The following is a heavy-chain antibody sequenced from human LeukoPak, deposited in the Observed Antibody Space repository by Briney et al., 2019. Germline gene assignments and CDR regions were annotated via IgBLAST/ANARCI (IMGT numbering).Heavy chain of an antibody. CDR3: AREYDSSWPS. J-gene: IGHJ5*02. CDR1: GFSFRTYA. V-gene: IGHV3-23*01. CDR2: ISDNSGKI. Sequence: GGSLRVSCVGSGFSFRTYAMSWVRQAPGNGLEWVSAISDNSGKIYYADSVKGRFTISRDNSKNTLFMQMNSLRVEDTAVYYCAREYDSSWPSWGQGTLVTVSS. D-gene: IGHD3-22*01.